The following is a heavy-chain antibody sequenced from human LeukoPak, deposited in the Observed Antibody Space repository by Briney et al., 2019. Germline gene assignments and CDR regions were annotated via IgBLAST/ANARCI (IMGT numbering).Heavy chain of an antibody. CDR2: IYSGGST. CDR1: GFTVSSNY. J-gene: IGHJ4*02. V-gene: IGHV3-66*01. D-gene: IGHD3-22*01. CDR3: ARDPHYSDSSNLGY. Sequence: GGSLRLSCAASGFTVSSNYMSWVRQAPGKGLEWVSVIYSGGSTYYADSVKGRFTISRDNSKNTLYLQMNSLRAEDTAVYYCARDPHYSDSSNLGYWGQGTLVTVSS.